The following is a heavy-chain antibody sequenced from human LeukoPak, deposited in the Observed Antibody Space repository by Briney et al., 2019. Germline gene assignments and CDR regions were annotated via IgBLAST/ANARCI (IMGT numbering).Heavy chain of an antibody. CDR2: MNPNSGNT. V-gene: IGHV1-8*01. J-gene: IGHJ4*02. CDR3: ARGRYDSNYGNY. CDR1: GYTFTSYD. Sequence: ASVKVSCKASGYTFTSYDINWVRQATGQGLEWMGWMNPNSGNTGYAQKFQGRVTMTRNTSISTAYMELSSLRSEDTAVYYCARGRYDSNYGNYWGQGTLVTVSS. D-gene: IGHD4-11*01.